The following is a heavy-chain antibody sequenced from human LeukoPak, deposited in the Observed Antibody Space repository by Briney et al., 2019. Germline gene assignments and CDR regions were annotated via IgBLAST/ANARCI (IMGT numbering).Heavy chain of an antibody. CDR1: GGSISSGANY. V-gene: IGHV4-30-2*01. Sequence: SETLSLTCTVSGGSISSGANYWSWIRQPPGRGLEWIGYISHSESAYYSPSLESRITISVDRSKNQFSLKLSSVTAADTAVYYCARLLELGDWFDPWGQGTLVTVSS. CDR3: ARLLELGDWFDP. D-gene: IGHD5-24*01. CDR2: ISHSESA. J-gene: IGHJ5*02.